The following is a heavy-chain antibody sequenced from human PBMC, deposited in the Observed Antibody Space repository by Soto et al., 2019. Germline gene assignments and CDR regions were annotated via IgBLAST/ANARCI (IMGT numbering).Heavy chain of an antibody. CDR1: GFTFSSYS. J-gene: IGHJ5*02. D-gene: IGHD2-15*01. CDR2: ISSSSSYI. V-gene: IGHV3-21*01. Sequence: KPGGALRLSCAASGFTFSSYSMNWVRQAPGKGLEWVSSISSSSSYIYYADSVKGRFTISRDNAKNSLYLQMNSLRAEDTAVYYCARLQYCSGGSCYSGNWFDPWGQGTLVTVSS. CDR3: ARLQYCSGGSCYSGNWFDP.